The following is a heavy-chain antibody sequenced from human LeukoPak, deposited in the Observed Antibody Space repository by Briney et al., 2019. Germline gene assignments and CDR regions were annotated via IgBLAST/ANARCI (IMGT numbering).Heavy chain of an antibody. V-gene: IGHV3-30*02. Sequence: GGSLRLSCAASGFTFSSYGIHWVRQAPGKGLEWVAFIRFDGSNKYHADSVKGRFTISRDNSKNTLYLQMNSLRAEDTAVYYCAKDQESYNYYYYYYMDVWGKGTTVTISS. J-gene: IGHJ6*03. CDR3: AKDQESYNYYYYYYMDV. D-gene: IGHD3-10*01. CDR2: IRFDGSNK. CDR1: GFTFSSYG.